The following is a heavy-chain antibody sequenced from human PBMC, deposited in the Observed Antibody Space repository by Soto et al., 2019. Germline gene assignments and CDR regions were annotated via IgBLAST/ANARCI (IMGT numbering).Heavy chain of an antibody. CDR3: ARRGSYRHFFDY. CDR2: IYSSGST. Sequence: PSETLSLTCTVSGDSISGYYWSWIRQPPGKGLEWIGYIYSSGSTNYNPSLRSRVTISLDTSKNQFSLRLTSVTSADTAVYYCARRGSYRHFFDYWGQGAQVTVSS. CDR1: GDSISGYY. J-gene: IGHJ4*02. V-gene: IGHV4-59*01. D-gene: IGHD1-26*01.